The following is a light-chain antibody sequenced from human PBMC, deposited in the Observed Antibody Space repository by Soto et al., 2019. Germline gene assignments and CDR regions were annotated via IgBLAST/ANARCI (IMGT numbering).Light chain of an antibody. CDR1: SSDIGAYDY. Sequence: QSALTQPASLSGSPGQSVTISCTGTSSDIGAYDYVSWFQQHPGKAPKLMISEVNNRPSGVSNRFSGSKSGNTAYLTISGFQVEDEAEYFCSSFTTTSTHVFGTGTKVTVL. V-gene: IGLV2-14*01. J-gene: IGLJ1*01. CDR2: EVN. CDR3: SSFTTTSTHV.